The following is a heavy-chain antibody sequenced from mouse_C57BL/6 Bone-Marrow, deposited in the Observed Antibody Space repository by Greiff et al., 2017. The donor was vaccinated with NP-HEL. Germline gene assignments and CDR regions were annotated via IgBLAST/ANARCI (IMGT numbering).Heavy chain of an antibody. V-gene: IGHV1-19*01. CDR1: GYTFTDYY. Sequence: EVQLQQSGPVLVKPGASVKMSCKASGYTFTDYYMNWVKQSHGKSLEWIGVINPYNGGTCYNQKFKGKATLTVDKSSSTAYMELNGLTSEDSAVYYCARRAYDYEEWFADWGQGTLVTVAA. D-gene: IGHD2-4*01. CDR2: INPYNGGT. CDR3: ARRAYDYEEWFAD. J-gene: IGHJ3*01.